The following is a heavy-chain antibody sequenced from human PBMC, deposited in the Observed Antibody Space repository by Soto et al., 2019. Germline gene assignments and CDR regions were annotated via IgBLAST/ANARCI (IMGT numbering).Heavy chain of an antibody. CDR1: GGSISSGTYY. J-gene: IGHJ6*02. V-gene: IGHV4-39*01. Sequence: SETLSLTCTVSGGSISSGTYYWGWIRQPPGKGLEWIGSISYSGSTHYNPSLRSRVTISVDTSTNQFSLELTSVTAADTAVSYCATPKFKYSSGWYENERDVWXQGTPVTVSS. D-gene: IGHD6-19*01. CDR3: ATPKFKYSSGWYENERDV. CDR2: ISYSGST.